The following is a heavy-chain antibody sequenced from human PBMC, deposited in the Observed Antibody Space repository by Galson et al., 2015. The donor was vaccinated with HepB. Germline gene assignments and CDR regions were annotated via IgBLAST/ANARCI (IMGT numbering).Heavy chain of an antibody. CDR3: ASSGGNEEGYYFDY. CDR1: GGTFSSYA. CDR2: IIPIFGTA. V-gene: IGHV1-69*13. D-gene: IGHD4-23*01. Sequence: SVKVSCKASGGTFSSYAISWVRQAPGQGLEWMGGIIPIFGTANYAQKFQGRVTITADESTSTAYMEMSSLRSEDTAVYYCASSGGNEEGYYFDYWGQGTLVTVSS. J-gene: IGHJ4*02.